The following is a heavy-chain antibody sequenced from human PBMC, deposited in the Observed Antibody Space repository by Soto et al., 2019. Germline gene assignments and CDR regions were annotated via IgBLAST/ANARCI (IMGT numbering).Heavy chain of an antibody. CDR1: GGSTSGDNY. CDR3: PRAGGESSDGLYYFDS. Sequence: SETLSLTSTVSGGSTSGDNYWSSIRKPPGKGLDWIGHIYYSGNTDYNPSLKSRLAISIDTSKNQFSLKLSSVTAADTAVYFRPRAGGESSDGLYYFDSWGQGSLVTV. CDR2: IYYSGNT. J-gene: IGHJ4*02. D-gene: IGHD3-16*01. V-gene: IGHV4-30-4*01.